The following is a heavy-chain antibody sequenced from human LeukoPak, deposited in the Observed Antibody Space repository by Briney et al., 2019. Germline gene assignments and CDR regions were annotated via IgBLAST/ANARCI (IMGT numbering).Heavy chain of an antibody. Sequence: ASVKVSCKVSGYTLTELSMHWVRQAPGKGLEWMGGFDPEDGETIYAQKFQGRVTMTEDTSTDTAYMELSSLRSEDTAVYYCATGKTSSGWYFGKERTQEFDYWGQGTLVTVSS. V-gene: IGHV1-24*01. D-gene: IGHD6-19*01. CDR3: ATGKTSSGWYFGKERTQEFDY. J-gene: IGHJ4*02. CDR1: GYTLTELS. CDR2: FDPEDGET.